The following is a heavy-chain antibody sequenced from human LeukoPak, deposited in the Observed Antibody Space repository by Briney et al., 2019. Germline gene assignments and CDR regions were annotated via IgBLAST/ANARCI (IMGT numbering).Heavy chain of an antibody. CDR3: ARRAGAYSHPYDY. V-gene: IGHV3-53*01. D-gene: IGHD4/OR15-4a*01. CDR2: IYSGST. J-gene: IGHJ4*02. Sequence: PGGSLRLSYTVSGFTVTSNSMSWVRQAPGKGLEWVSFIYSGSTHYSDSVKGRFTISRDNSKNTLYLQMNSLRAEDTAVYYCARRAGAYSHPYDYWGQGTLVTVSS. CDR1: GFTVTSNS.